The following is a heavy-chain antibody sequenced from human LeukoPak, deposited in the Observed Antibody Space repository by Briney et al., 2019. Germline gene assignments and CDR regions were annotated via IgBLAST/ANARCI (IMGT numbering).Heavy chain of an antibody. V-gene: IGHV3-30-3*01. CDR1: GFTFSSYT. Sequence: KPGGSLTLSCAASGFTFSSYTIHWVRQAPGKGLERVAVISFDGSNKYYADSVKGRFTISRDNSRNTLYLEVNSLRTDDTAVYYCARGPGLAMGKGYFDYCGQGTLVTVSS. CDR2: ISFDGSNK. J-gene: IGHJ4*02. D-gene: IGHD5-18*01. CDR3: ARGPGLAMGKGYFDY.